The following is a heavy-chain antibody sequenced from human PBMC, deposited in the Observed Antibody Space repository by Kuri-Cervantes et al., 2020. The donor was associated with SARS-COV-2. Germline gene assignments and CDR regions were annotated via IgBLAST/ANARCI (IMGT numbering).Heavy chain of an antibody. CDR1: GGSFSGYY. V-gene: IGHV4-34*01. Sequence: ESLKISCAVYGGSFSGYYWSWIRQPPGKGLEWIGEINHSGSTNYNPSLKSRVTISVDTSKNQFSLKLSSVTAADTAVYYCARHVRSSSYDFWSGYYHPDFDYWGQGTLVTVSS. CDR3: ARHVRSSSYDFWSGYYHPDFDY. D-gene: IGHD3-3*01. CDR2: INHSGST. J-gene: IGHJ4*02.